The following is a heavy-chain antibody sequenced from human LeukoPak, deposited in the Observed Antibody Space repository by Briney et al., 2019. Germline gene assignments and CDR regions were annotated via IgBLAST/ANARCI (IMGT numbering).Heavy chain of an antibody. V-gene: IGHV4-4*02. Sequence: SETLSLTCTVSGGSISRSNWWSWVRQPPGKGLEWIGEIHDTGSTNYNPPLKSRVTMSLDKSKNQFSLNLNSVTAADTAVYYCATYYDILSGYTFDYWGQGTLVAISS. CDR1: GGSISRSNW. D-gene: IGHD3-9*01. CDR3: ATYYDILSGYTFDY. CDR2: IHDTGST. J-gene: IGHJ4*02.